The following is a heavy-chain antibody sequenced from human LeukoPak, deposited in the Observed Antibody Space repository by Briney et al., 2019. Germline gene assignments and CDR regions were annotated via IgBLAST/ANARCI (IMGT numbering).Heavy chain of an antibody. CDR2: IYYSGST. J-gene: IGHJ4*02. CDR1: GGSISRYY. V-gene: IGHV4-59*01. Sequence: SETLSLTCTVSGGSISRYYWSWIRQPPGKGLEWIGYIYYSGSTNYNPSLKSRVTISVDTSKNQFSLKLSSVTAADTAVYYCARGGFSSSSFGSDYWGQGTLVTVSS. CDR3: ARGGFSSSSFGSDY. D-gene: IGHD6-6*01.